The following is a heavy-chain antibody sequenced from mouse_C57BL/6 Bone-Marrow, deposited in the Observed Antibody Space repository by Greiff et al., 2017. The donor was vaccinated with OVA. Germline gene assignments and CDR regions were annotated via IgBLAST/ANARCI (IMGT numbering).Heavy chain of an antibody. V-gene: IGHV1-19*01. J-gene: IGHJ3*01. CDR3: ARRYYGDQREFAY. CDR1: GYTFTDYY. CDR2: INPYNGGT. Sequence: EVQLQQSGPVLVKPGASVKMSCKASGYTFTDYYMNWVKQSHGKSLEWIGVINPYNGGTSYNQKFKGKATLTVDKSSSTAYMELNSLTSEDSAVYYCARRYYGDQREFAYWGQGTLVTGSA. D-gene: IGHD1-2*01.